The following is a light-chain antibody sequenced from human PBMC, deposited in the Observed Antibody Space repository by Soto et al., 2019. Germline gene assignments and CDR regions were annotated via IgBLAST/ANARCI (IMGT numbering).Light chain of an antibody. CDR2: WAS. V-gene: IGKV4-1*01. CDR1: QSVLYTSNNKNY. CDR3: QQYDSVPIT. Sequence: DIVMTQSPDSLAVSLGERATINCKSSQSVLYTSNNKNYIAWYQQKSGQPPKLLIYWASTRESGVPVRFSGGGSGTDFTLTISSLQTEDVAVYYCQQYDSVPITFGQGTRLEIK. J-gene: IGKJ5*01.